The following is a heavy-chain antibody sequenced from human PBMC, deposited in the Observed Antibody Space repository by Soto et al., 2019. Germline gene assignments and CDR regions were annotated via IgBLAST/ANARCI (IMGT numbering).Heavy chain of an antibody. CDR2: ISSNGGST. V-gene: IGHV3-23*01. D-gene: IGHD3-10*01. Sequence: GALRLSCVASGFTFTTFGMIWVRQAPGKGLEWVSGISSNGGSTYYADSVEGRFTISRDNSKNTLYLQLNSLRVEDTALFYCAKRQRGDGFAVDFWGRGTLVTVSS. CDR1: GFTFTTFG. J-gene: IGHJ4*02. CDR3: AKRQRGDGFAVDF.